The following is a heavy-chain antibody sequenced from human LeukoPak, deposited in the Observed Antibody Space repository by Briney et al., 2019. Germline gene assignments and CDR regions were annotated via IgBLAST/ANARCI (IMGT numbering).Heavy chain of an antibody. CDR1: GGSISSGDYY. V-gene: IGHV4-30-4*01. CDR3: ARRSRNYVGWFDP. J-gene: IGHJ5*02. D-gene: IGHD1-7*01. CDR2: IYYSGST. Sequence: PSETLSLTCTVSGGSISSGDYYWSWIRQPPGKGLEWIGYIYYSGSTYYNPSLKSRVTISVDTSKNQFSLKLSSVTAADTAVYYCARRSRNYVGWFDPWGQGTLVTVSS.